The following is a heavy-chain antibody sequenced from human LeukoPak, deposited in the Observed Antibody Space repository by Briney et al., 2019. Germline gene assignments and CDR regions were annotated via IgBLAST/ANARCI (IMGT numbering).Heavy chain of an antibody. D-gene: IGHD2-15*01. V-gene: IGHV3-74*01. CDR3: ARRGAATGAFDI. CDR2: INSDGSST. J-gene: IGHJ3*02. CDR1: GFTFNNAW. Sequence: GGSLRLSCAASGFTFNNAWMHWVRQAPGKGLVWVSRINSDGSSTNYADSVKGRFTISRDNAKNTLYLQMNSLRAEDTAVYYCARRGAATGAFDIWGQGTMVTVSS.